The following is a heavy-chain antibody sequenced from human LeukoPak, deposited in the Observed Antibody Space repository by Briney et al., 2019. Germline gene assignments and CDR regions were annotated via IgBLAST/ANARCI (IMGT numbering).Heavy chain of an antibody. V-gene: IGHV3-23*01. CDR3: ARGSSITGRGAFDY. CDR1: GFTFSSYW. CDR2: ISGSGGNT. J-gene: IGHJ4*02. Sequence: GGSLRLSCAASGFTFSSYWMSWVRQAPGKGLEWVSTISGSGGNTYYADSVKGRFTISRDNSKNTLYLHMNSLRAEDTALYNCARGSSITGRGAFDYWGQGALVTVSS. D-gene: IGHD6-6*01.